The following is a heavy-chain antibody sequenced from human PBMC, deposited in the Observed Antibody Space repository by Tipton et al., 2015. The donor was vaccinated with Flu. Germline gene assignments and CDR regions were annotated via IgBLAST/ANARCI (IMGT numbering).Heavy chain of an antibody. D-gene: IGHD7-27*01. CDR2: ISSGGNTI. J-gene: IGHJ4*02. CDR3: ATLTGDDY. CDR1: GFTFSSYE. Sequence: SLRLSFAASGFTFSSYEMNWVRQASGKGLEWASYISSGGNTISYADSVRGRFTISRDNTQKSLYLQLNSLRAEDTAIYYCATLTGDDYWGQGILVTVSS. V-gene: IGHV3-48*03.